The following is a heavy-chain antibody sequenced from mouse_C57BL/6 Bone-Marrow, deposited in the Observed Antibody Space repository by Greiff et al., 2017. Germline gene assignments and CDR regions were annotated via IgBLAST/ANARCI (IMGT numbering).Heavy chain of an antibody. D-gene: IGHD2-5*01. J-gene: IGHJ1*03. CDR3: SRPYCSNCWYFYV. CDR1: GYTFTSYW. Sequence: VQLQQPGAELVKPGASVKMSCKASGYTFTSYWITWVKQRPGQGLEWIGDIYPGSGSTNYNEKFKSKATLTVDKSSSTAYTQLSRLTSEDSAVYYCSRPYCSNCWYFYVWGTGTTVTVSS. V-gene: IGHV1-55*01. CDR2: IYPGSGST.